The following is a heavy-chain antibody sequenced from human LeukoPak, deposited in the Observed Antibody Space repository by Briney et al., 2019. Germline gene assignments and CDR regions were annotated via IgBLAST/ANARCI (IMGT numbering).Heavy chain of an antibody. CDR2: IYTSGST. CDR1: GGSINSYY. J-gene: IGHJ4*02. Sequence: SETLSLTCTVSGGSINSYYWSWIRQPAGKGLEWIGRIYTSGSTNYNPSLKSRVTISVDTSKNQFSLKLSSVTAADTAVYYCARRLIPMVRGVMNAYYFDYWGQGTLVTVSS. CDR3: ARRLIPMVRGVMNAYYFDY. D-gene: IGHD3-10*01. V-gene: IGHV4-4*07.